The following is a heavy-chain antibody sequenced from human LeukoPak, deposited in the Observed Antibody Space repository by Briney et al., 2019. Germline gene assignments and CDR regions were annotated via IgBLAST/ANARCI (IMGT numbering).Heavy chain of an antibody. CDR2: ISSSSSYI. Sequence: PGGSLRLSCAASGFTFSSYGMPWVRQAPGKGLEWVSSISSSSSYIYYADSVKGRFTISRDNAKNSLYLQMNSLRAEDTAVYYCARDKSVGYSNFNDYWGQGTLVTVSS. V-gene: IGHV3-21*01. J-gene: IGHJ4*02. CDR3: ARDKSVGYSNFNDY. D-gene: IGHD4-4*01. CDR1: GFTFSSYG.